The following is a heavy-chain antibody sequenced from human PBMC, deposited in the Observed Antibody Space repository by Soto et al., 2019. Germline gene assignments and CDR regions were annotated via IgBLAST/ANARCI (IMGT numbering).Heavy chain of an antibody. V-gene: IGHV3-15*07. D-gene: IGHD3-3*01. CDR3: STDVGYDFWSGYHNFGDY. CDR2: IKSKSDNGTA. J-gene: IGHJ4*02. CDR1: GFTFNNAL. Sequence: GGSLRLSCAASGFTFNNALMNWVRQAPGKGLEWVGRIKSKSDNGTADYAAPVKGRFTISRDDSKNTLYLQMNSLKTEDTAVYYCSTDVGYDFWSGYHNFGDYWGQGTLVTVSS.